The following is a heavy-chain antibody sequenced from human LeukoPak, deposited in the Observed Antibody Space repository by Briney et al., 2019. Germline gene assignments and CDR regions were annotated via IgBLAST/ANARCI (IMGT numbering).Heavy chain of an antibody. Sequence: GRSLRLSCAASGFTFSSYAMHWVRQAPGKGLEWVAVISYDGSNKYYADSVKGRFTISRDNSMNTLYLQMDSPRAEDTAVYYCAKSFQRVQLWSSYDAFDVWGQGTTVIVSS. CDR2: ISYDGSNK. CDR3: AKSFQRVQLWSSYDAFDV. D-gene: IGHD5-18*01. CDR1: GFTFSSYA. V-gene: IGHV3-30*01. J-gene: IGHJ3*01.